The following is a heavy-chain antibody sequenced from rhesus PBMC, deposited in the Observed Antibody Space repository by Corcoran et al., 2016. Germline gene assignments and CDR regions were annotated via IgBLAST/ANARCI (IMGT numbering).Heavy chain of an antibody. CDR2: NRVRRGVN. J-gene: IGHJ4*01. Sequence: QVQLQESGPGLVKPSETLSLTCAVSGGSFSGYYWGWIRQPPGKGREWIGYNRVRRGVNDHTPSPQSRVTISTDTSQNQFSLKLSSVTAADTAVYYCARVDNWNYVADYWGQGVLVTVSS. CDR3: ARVDNWNYVADY. D-gene: IGHD1-26*01. V-gene: IGHV4-165*01. CDR1: GGSFSGYY.